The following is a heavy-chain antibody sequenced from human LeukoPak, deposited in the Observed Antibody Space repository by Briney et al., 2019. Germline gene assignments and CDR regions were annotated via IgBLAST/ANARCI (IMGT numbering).Heavy chain of an antibody. CDR3: TTDGLMVRGVMHDD. J-gene: IGHJ4*02. D-gene: IGHD3-10*01. V-gene: IGHV3-15*01. CDR1: GFTFSNAW. Sequence: GGSLRLSCAASGFTFSNAWMSWVRQAPGKGLEWVGRIKSKTDGGTTDYAAPVKGRFTISRDDSENTLFLQMNSLKTEDTAVYYCTTDGLMVRGVMHDDWGQGTLVTVSS. CDR2: IKSKTDGGTT.